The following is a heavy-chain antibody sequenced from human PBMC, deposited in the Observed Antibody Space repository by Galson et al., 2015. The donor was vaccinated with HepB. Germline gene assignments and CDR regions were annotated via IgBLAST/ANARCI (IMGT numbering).Heavy chain of an antibody. CDR1: GVSINTHH. CDR2: ASHTGST. J-gene: IGHJ4*02. Sequence: TLSLTCAVSGVSINTHHWNWIRQPPGKGLEWIGYASHTGSTNYKPSLKSRVTISVDTSKNHFSLRLTSVTAADTAVYYCASRAYHDEFNYWGQGILVTVPS. D-gene: IGHD2-2*01. V-gene: IGHV4-59*11. CDR3: ASRAYHDEFNY.